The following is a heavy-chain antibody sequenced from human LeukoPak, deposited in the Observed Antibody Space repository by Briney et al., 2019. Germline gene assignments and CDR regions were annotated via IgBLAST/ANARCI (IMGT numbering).Heavy chain of an antibody. V-gene: IGHV3-23*01. CDR1: GSTFSSYA. J-gene: IGHJ4*02. D-gene: IGHD3-10*01. Sequence: GASLRLSCAASGSTFSSYAMSWVRQAPGKGLEWVSAISGSGGSTYYADSVKGRFTISRDNSKNTLYLQMNSLRAEDTAVYYCAKGLRLRGVITSHFDYWGQGTLVTVSS. CDR3: AKGLRLRGVITSHFDY. CDR2: ISGSGGST.